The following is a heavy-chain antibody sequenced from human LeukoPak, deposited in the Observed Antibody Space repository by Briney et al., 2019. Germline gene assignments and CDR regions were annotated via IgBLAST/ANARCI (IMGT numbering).Heavy chain of an antibody. D-gene: IGHD2-2*02. V-gene: IGHV3-23*01. CDR3: AKEYRYFDY. CDR2: ISGSGGTA. J-gene: IGHJ4*02. Sequence: GGSLRLSCAASGFTFSSSAMTWVRQAPGKGLEWVSAISGSGGTAYYADSVKGRFTISRDNSKNTLYLQMNSLRAEDTAVYYCAKEYRYFDYWGQGTLVTVSS. CDR1: GFTFSSSA.